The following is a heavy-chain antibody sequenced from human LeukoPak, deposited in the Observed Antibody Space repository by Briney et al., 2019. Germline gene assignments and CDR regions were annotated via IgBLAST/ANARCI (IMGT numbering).Heavy chain of an antibody. D-gene: IGHD3-3*01. J-gene: IGHJ5*02. CDR2: IHDYNCNT. CDR1: GYTFTSYG. CDR3: ARDRSITIFGVVPPSWFDP. Sequence: ASVTVSCKASGYTFTSYGISWVRPAPGQGLAWMGCIHDYNCNTNYAQKLQGTVTMTTDTSTSTAYMELRSLRSDDTAVYYCARDRSITIFGVVPPSWFDPWGQGTLVTVSS. V-gene: IGHV1-18*01.